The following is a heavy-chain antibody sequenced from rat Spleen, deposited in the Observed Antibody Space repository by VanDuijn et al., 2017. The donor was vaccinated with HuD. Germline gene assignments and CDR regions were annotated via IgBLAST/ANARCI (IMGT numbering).Heavy chain of an antibody. Sequence: EVQLVESGGGLVQPGRSLKLSCAASGFTFSDYTMAWVRQAPKMGLEWVATIIYDGSSTYYRDSVKGRFTISRDNAKSTLYRQMDSLRSEDTASYYCASTYVYYGLSPLDYWGQGVMVTVSS. CDR2: IIYDGSST. CDR3: ASTYVYYGLSPLDY. V-gene: IGHV5-17*01. CDR1: GFTFSDYT. J-gene: IGHJ2*01. D-gene: IGHD1-6*01.